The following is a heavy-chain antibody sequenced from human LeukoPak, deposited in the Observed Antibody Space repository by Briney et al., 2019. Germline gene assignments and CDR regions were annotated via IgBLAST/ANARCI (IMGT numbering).Heavy chain of an antibody. CDR2: IIPIFGTA. D-gene: IGHD5-12*01. V-gene: IGHV1-69*05. CDR1: GGTFSSYA. CDR3: ARVGSGYGDY. J-gene: IGHJ4*02. Sequence: SVKVSCKASGGTFSSYAISWVRQAPGQGLEWMGGIIPIFGTANYAQKFQGRVTMTTDTSTSTAYMELRSLRSDDTAVYYCARVGSGYGDYWGQGTLVTVSS.